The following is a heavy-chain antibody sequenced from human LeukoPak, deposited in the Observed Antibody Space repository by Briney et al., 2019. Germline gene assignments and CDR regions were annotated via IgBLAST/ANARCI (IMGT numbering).Heavy chain of an antibody. CDR2: INPSGGST. V-gene: IGHV1-46*01. CDR3: ARDTAVAPSSNWFDP. Sequence: GASVKVSCKASGYTFTSYYMHWVRQAPGQGLEWMGIINPSGGSTSYAQKFQGRVTMTRDTSTSTVYMELSSLTSEDTAVYYCARDTAVAPSSNWFDPWGQGTLVTVSS. D-gene: IGHD6-19*01. CDR1: GYTFTSYY. J-gene: IGHJ5*02.